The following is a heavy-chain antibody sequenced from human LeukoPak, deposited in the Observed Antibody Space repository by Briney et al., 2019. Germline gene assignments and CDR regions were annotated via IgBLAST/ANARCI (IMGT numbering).Heavy chain of an antibody. D-gene: IGHD4-17*01. V-gene: IGHV3-74*01. CDR1: GFTFSSYW. CDR2: INTDGSST. CDR3: ARASSAYGEYFDY. Sequence: GGSLRLSCAASGFTFSSYWMHWVRQAPGKGLVRVSRINTDGSSTSYADSVKGRFTISRDNAKNTLYLQMNSLRAEDTAVYYCARASSAYGEYFDYWGQGTLVTVSS. J-gene: IGHJ4*02.